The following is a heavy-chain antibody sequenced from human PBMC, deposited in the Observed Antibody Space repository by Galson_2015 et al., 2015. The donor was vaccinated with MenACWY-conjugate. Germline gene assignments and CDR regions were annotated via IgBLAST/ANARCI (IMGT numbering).Heavy chain of an antibody. V-gene: IGHV1-69*13. CDR2: IIPIFGTA. CDR1: GGTFSSYA. Sequence: SVKVSCKASGGTFSSYAISWVRQAPGQGLEWMGGIIPIFGTANYAQKFQGRVTITADESTSTAYMELSSLRSEDTAVYYCASPAYCGGDCYNYFDYWGQGTLVTVSS. J-gene: IGHJ4*02. D-gene: IGHD2-21*02. CDR3: ASPAYCGGDCYNYFDY.